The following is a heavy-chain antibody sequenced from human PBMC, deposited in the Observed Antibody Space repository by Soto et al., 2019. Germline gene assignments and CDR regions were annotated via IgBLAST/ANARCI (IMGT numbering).Heavy chain of an antibody. Sequence: QVHLVQSGAEVKKPGASVKVSCKGSGYAFTTYGITWVRQAPGQGLEWIGWISAHNGNTNYAQKLQGRVTVTRDTSTSTAYMDRRRLRSDDTAVYYCARGRYGDYWGQGALVTVSS. D-gene: IGHD1-1*01. CDR1: GYAFTTYG. CDR2: ISAHNGNT. J-gene: IGHJ4*02. V-gene: IGHV1-18*01. CDR3: ARGRYGDY.